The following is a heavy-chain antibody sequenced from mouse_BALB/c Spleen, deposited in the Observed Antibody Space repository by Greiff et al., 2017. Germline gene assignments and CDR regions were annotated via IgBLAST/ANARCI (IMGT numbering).Heavy chain of an antibody. CDR1: GYTFTSYW. Sequence: QVQLQQPGAELVKPGASVKLSCKASGYTFTSYWMHWVKQRPGQGLEWIGEIDPSDSYTNYNQKFKGKATLTVDKSSSTAYMQLSSLTSEDSAVYDSARAARGTTAYWGQGTLVTVSA. D-gene: IGHD3-1*01. J-gene: IGHJ3*01. CDR2: IDPSDSYT. V-gene: IGHV1-69*02. CDR3: ARAARGTTAY.